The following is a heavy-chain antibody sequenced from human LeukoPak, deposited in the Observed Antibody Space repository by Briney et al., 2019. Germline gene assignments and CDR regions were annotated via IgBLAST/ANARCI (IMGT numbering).Heavy chain of an antibody. D-gene: IGHD4-11*01. CDR3: ATASQYDY. V-gene: IGHV3-33*03. Sequence: GGSLRLSCAASGFTFSSYWMSWVRQAPGKGLEWVAVIWYDGSNKYYADSVRGRFTISRDNAKNSLYLQMNSLRDEDTAVYYCATASQYDYWGQGTLVTVSS. J-gene: IGHJ4*02. CDR1: GFTFSSYW. CDR2: IWYDGSNK.